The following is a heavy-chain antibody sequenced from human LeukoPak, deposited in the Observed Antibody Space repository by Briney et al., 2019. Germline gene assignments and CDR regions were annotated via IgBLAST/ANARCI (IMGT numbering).Heavy chain of an antibody. CDR3: AKPAVGSSGNFDY. V-gene: IGHV3-30*18. J-gene: IGHJ4*02. D-gene: IGHD6-6*01. Sequence: GGSLRLSCAASGFTFGTYAMHWVRQAPGKGLEWVALISDDGSNKYYADSVKGRFTISRDNSKNTLYLQMNSLRAEDTAVYYCAKPAVGSSGNFDYWGQGTLVTVSS. CDR2: ISDDGSNK. CDR1: GFTFGTYA.